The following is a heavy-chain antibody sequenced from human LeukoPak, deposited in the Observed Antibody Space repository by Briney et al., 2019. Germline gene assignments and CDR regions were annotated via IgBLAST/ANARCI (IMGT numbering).Heavy chain of an antibody. J-gene: IGHJ3*02. CDR3: ATELLTHAFDI. V-gene: IGHV4-31*03. CDR2: IYYSGST. Sequence: SETLSLTCTVSGGSISSGGYYWSWIRQHPGKGLEWIGYIYYSGSTYYSPSLKSRVTISVDTSKNQFSLKLSSVTAADTAVYYCATELLTHAFDIWGQGTMVTVSS. CDR1: GGSISSGGYY. D-gene: IGHD3-10*01.